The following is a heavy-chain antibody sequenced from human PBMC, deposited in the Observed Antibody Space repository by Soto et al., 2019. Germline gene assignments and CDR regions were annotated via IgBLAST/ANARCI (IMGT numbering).Heavy chain of an antibody. J-gene: IGHJ4*02. Sequence: SETLSLTCAVYGGSFSGYYWSWIRQPPGKGLEWIGELNHSGSTNYNPSLKSRVTISVDTSKNQFSLKLSSVTAADKAVSYCARTVVTAAMNYFLYWGPETLVTVSS. CDR3: ARTVVTAAMNYFLY. V-gene: IGHV4-34*01. D-gene: IGHD2-2*01. CDR1: GGSFSGYY. CDR2: LNHSGST.